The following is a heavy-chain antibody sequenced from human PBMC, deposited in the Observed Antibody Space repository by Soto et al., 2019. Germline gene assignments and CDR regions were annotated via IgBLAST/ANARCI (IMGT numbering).Heavy chain of an antibody. CDR2: ISWNSGSI. CDR3: AIYPSSSPDAFDI. J-gene: IGHJ3*02. V-gene: IGHV3-9*01. CDR1: GFTFDDYA. D-gene: IGHD6-6*01. Sequence: EVQLVESGGGLVQPGRSLRLSCAASGFTFDDYAMHWVRQAPGKGLGWVSGISWNSGSIGYAVSVKGRFTISRDNAKNSLYLQMNSLRAEDTALYYCAIYPSSSPDAFDIWGQGTMVTVSS.